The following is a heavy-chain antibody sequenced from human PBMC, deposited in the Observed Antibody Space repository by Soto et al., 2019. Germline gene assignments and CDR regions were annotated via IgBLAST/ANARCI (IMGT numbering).Heavy chain of an antibody. Sequence: PSGTLSLTCVASGGSLSSDSNYWSWIRQAPGKGLEWIGYIYHSRSTNYHPSLKSRVTISVDTSKNQFSLKLSSVTAADTAVYYCAISTISVTGFGPWGPGTLVTVSS. D-gene: IGHD3-3*01. V-gene: IGHV4-61*01. J-gene: IGHJ5*02. CDR1: GGSLSSDSNY. CDR2: IYHSRST. CDR3: AISTISVTGFGP.